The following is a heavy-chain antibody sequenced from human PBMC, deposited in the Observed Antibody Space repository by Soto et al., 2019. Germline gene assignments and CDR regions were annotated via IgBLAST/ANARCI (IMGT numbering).Heavy chain of an antibody. CDR3: ARSVDP. J-gene: IGHJ5*02. CDR2: IFYSGTT. V-gene: IGHV4-31*03. CDR1: CGSFIRGGYY. Sequence: LSLTCTVSCGSFIRGGYYWSWIRQHPGKGLEWIGYIFYSGTTYYNPSLKSRVTISVDTSKNQFSLKLSSVTAADTAVYYCARSVDPWGQGTLVTVSS.